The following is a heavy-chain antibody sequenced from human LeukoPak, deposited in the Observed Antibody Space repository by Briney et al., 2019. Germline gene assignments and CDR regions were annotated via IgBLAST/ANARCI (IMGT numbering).Heavy chain of an antibody. D-gene: IGHD3-16*01. V-gene: IGHV4-4*07. CDR3: ARDFDRAGGDYFDY. Sequence: SETLSLTCTVSGSSISAYYWTWIRRPAGRGLEWIGRIYTSDNTDYNPSLKSRVTMSVDTSKNQFSLKLTSVTAADTAIYYCARDFDRAGGDYFDYWGQGALVTVSS. CDR1: GSSISAYY. CDR2: IYTSDNT. J-gene: IGHJ4*02.